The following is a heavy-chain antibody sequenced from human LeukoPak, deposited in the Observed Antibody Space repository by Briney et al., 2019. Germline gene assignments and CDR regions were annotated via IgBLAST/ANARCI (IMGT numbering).Heavy chain of an antibody. J-gene: IGHJ1*01. Sequence: SVKVSCKASGGTFSSYAISWVRQAPGQGLEWMGGIIPIFGTANYAQKFQGRVTITADESTSTAYMELSSLRSEDTAVYYCARGSRYYYGSSGYFWVEEYFQHWGQGTLVTVSS. CDR3: ARGSRYYYGSSGYFWVEEYFQH. CDR1: GGTFSSYA. CDR2: IIPIFGTA. V-gene: IGHV1-69*13. D-gene: IGHD3-22*01.